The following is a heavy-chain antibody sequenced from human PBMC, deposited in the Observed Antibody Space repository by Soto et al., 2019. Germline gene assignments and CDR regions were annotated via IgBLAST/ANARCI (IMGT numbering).Heavy chain of an antibody. CDR2: ISGSGGST. J-gene: IGHJ5*02. CDR3: AKDRREYYSSSWFDWFDP. D-gene: IGHD6-13*01. V-gene: IGHV3-23*01. CDR1: GFTFSSYA. Sequence: GGSLRLSCAASGFTFSSYAMTWVRQAPGKGLEWVSGISGSGGSTYYADSVKGRFTISRDNSKNTLYLQMNSLRAEDTAVYYCAKDRREYYSSSWFDWFDPWGQGTLVTVSS.